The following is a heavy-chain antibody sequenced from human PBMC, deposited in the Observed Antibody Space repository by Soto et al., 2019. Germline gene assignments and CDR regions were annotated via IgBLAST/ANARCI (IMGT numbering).Heavy chain of an antibody. CDR1: GFSFSTSV. D-gene: IGHD2-21*01. CDR3: ASAKAVVIAALGI. Sequence: EVHLLESGGGLVQPGGSLRLSCTASGFSFSTSVMTWVRQAPGQGLEWVASISENGGSRGGTYYADSVKGRVTISRDNSNNTLYLQLDSLRGADTDVYFCASAKAVVIAALGIWGQGTMVTVSS. J-gene: IGHJ3*02. CDR2: ISENGGSRGGT. V-gene: IGHV3-23*01.